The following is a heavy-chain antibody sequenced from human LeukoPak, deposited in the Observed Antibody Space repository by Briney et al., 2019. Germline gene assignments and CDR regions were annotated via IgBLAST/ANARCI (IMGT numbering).Heavy chain of an antibody. J-gene: IGHJ4*02. CDR2: IYYSGST. CDR3: ARGGGDVGPADY. D-gene: IGHD2-21*01. Sequence: PSQTLSLTCTVSGGSISSGDYYWSWIRQPPGKGLEWIGYIYYSGSTYYNPSLKSRVTISVDTSKNQSSLQLSSVTAADTAVYYCARGGGDVGPADYWGQGTLVTVSS. V-gene: IGHV4-30-4*08. CDR1: GGSISSGDYY.